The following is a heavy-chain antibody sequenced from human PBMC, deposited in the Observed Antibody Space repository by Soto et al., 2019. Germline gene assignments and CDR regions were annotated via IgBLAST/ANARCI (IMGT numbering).Heavy chain of an antibody. Sequence: QVRLQGSGPGLVAPSGTLYLTCAVSGGSINSSNWWSWVRQSPGKGLEWMGEIYQSGSTKYNPSFRSRFTVSIDKSKSQFSLKLTSVTAADSAVYYCARRYFYENQGVFDVWDRGTKVTVSS. D-gene: IGHD3-22*01. CDR2: IYQSGST. J-gene: IGHJ3*01. V-gene: IGHV4-4*02. CDR3: ARRYFYENQGVFDV. CDR1: GGSINSSNW.